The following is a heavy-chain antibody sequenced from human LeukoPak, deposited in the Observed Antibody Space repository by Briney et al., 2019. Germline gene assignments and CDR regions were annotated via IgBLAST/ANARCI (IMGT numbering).Heavy chain of an antibody. V-gene: IGHV3-13*01. J-gene: IGHJ5*02. CDR2: IGTAGDT. Sequence: GGSLRLSCAASGFTFSSYDMHWVRQATGKGLEWVSAIGTAGDTYYPGSVKGRFTISRDNSKNTLYLQMNSLRAEDTAVYYCAKVLVGATGGATRFDPWGQGTLVTVSS. D-gene: IGHD1-26*01. CDR1: GFTFSSYD. CDR3: AKVLVGATGGATRFDP.